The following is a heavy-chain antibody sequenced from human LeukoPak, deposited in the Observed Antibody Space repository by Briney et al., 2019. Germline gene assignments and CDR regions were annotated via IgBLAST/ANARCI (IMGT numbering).Heavy chain of an antibody. V-gene: IGHV3-23*01. CDR3: AKTTVVTRGLNTTIDY. D-gene: IGHD4-23*01. J-gene: IGHJ4*02. CDR2: ISGSGGST. Sequence: PGGSLRLSCAASGFTFSSYAMSWVRQAPGKGLEWVSAISGSGGSTYYADSVKGRFTISRDNSKNTLYLQMNSLRAEDTAVYYCAKTTVVTRGLNTTIDYWGQGTLVTVSS. CDR1: GFTFSSYA.